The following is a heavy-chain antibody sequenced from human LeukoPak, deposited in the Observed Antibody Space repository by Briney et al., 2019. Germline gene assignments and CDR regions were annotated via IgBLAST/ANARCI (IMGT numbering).Heavy chain of an antibody. CDR1: GFTFSTYT. D-gene: IGHD6-6*01. Sequence: GGSLRLSCAVSGFTFSTYTMNWVRQAPGKGLEWVSSIGSSSSYIYYADSVKGRFTISRDNAKNSLYLQMNSLRAEDTAVYFCAREATEYSGSSDYWGQGILVTVSS. V-gene: IGHV3-21*01. CDR3: AREATEYSGSSDY. CDR2: IGSSSSYI. J-gene: IGHJ4*02.